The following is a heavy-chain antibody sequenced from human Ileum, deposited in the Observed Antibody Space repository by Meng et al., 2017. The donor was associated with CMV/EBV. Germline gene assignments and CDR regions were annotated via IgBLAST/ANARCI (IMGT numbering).Heavy chain of an antibody. CDR1: GDSVSSSTAA. CDR3: ARIAWNVAAF. D-gene: IGHD1-1*01. J-gene: IGHJ4*02. Sequence: CGISGDSVSSSTAAWNWIRQSPSRGLEWLGRTFYRSKWTNDYAVSVQGRITITPDISKNQFSLQLNSVTPDDTAVYYCARIAWNVAAFWGQGTLVTVSS. V-gene: IGHV6-1*01. CDR2: TFYRSKWTN.